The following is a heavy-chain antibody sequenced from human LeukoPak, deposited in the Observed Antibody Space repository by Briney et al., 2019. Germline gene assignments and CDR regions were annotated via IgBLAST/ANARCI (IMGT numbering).Heavy chain of an antibody. CDR3: ARVRGGGGSFDI. J-gene: IGHJ3*02. CDR2: VTSNGGTI. CDR1: GFAFSTYS. V-gene: IGHV3-48*01. Sequence: GGSLRLSCAASGFAFSTYSMNWVRQAPGQGLEWLSYVTSNGGTIHYSDSVKGRFTISRDNAKNSLYLQMNSLRAEDTAVYYCARVRGGGGSFDIWGQGTMVTVSS. D-gene: IGHD3-16*01.